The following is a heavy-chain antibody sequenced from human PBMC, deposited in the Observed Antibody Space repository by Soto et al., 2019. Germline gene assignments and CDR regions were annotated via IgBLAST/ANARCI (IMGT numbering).Heavy chain of an antibody. J-gene: IGHJ5*02. V-gene: IGHV1-18*01. CDR1: GYTFTSYG. Sequence: QVQLVQSGAEVKKPGASVKVSCKASGYTFTSYGISWVRQAPGQGLEWMGRISAYNGNTNYAQKLQGRVTMTTDTXTSTAYRALRSRRSDDTAVYYCARVVGALGHWFDPWGQGTLVTVSS. CDR2: ISAYNGNT. D-gene: IGHD2-15*01. CDR3: ARVVGALGHWFDP.